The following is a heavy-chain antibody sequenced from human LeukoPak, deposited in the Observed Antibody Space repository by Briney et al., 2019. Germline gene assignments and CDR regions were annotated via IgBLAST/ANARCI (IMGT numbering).Heavy chain of an antibody. CDR3: ARVNTMIVVVTNDYYHYFMDV. Sequence: GGSLRHSCAASGFTFSSYWMSWVRQAPGKGLEWVANIKQDGSEKYYVDSVKGRFTISRDNAKNSLYLQMNSMRAEDTAVYYCARVNTMIVVVTNDYYHYFMDVWGNGTTVTVSS. J-gene: IGHJ6*03. CDR1: GFTFSSYW. D-gene: IGHD3-22*01. CDR2: IKQDGSEK. V-gene: IGHV3-7*01.